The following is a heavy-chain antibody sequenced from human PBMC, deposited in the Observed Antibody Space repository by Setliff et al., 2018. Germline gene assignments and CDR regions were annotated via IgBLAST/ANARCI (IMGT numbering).Heavy chain of an antibody. D-gene: IGHD3-9*01. CDR3: AKDLRCSPRVIDALDI. CDR2: ISGSGGNT. J-gene: IGHJ3*02. V-gene: IGHV3-23*01. Sequence: GGSLRLSCAASGFTFSSYAITWVRQGPGKGLEWVSGISGSGGNTYYADSVKGRFTISRDNSKNTLYLQMNSLRAEDTAVYYCAKDLRCSPRVIDALDIWGQGTMVTVSS. CDR1: GFTFSSYA.